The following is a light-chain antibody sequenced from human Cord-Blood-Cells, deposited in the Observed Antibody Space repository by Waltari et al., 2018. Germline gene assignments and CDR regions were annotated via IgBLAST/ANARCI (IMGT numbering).Light chain of an antibody. CDR1: SSDVGSYNL. Sequence: QSALTQPASVSGSPGQSITISCTGTSSDVGSYNLVSWYQQHPGKAPKLMIYEGSKRPSGLSNRFSGSKSGNTASLTISVLQAEDEADYYCCSYAGSSTWVFGGGTKLTVL. CDR3: CSYAGSSTWV. J-gene: IGLJ3*02. V-gene: IGLV2-23*01. CDR2: EGS.